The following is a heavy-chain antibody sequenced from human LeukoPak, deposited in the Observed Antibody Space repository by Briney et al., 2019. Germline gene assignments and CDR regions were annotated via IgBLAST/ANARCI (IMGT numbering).Heavy chain of an antibody. CDR1: GYSINSGYY. Sequence: PAETLSLTCTVSGYSINSGYYWAGIRQPPGEGLQWIGSIYHSGSTYYNPSLKSRVTISGDTSKNRFSLKLSSVTAADTAVYYCARDHYDSSGYLHYFYYMDVWGKGTTVTVSS. J-gene: IGHJ6*03. CDR3: ARDHYDSSGYLHYFYYMDV. CDR2: IYHSGST. V-gene: IGHV4-38-2*02. D-gene: IGHD3-22*01.